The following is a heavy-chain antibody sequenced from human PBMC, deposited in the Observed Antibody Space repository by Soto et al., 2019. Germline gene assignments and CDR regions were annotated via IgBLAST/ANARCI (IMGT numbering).Heavy chain of an antibody. D-gene: IGHD3-10*01. J-gene: IGHJ4*02. CDR2: IWYDGSNK. CDR3: ASALETGDY. CDR1: GFTFSNYG. Sequence: QVQLVESGGSVVQPGRSLRLSCVASGFTFSNYGMHWVRQAPDKGPEWVAVIWYDGSNKDYADSVKGRFTISRDNSRNTLYLQMNSLRAEDTAVYYCASALETGDYWGQGTLVTVSS. V-gene: IGHV3-33*01.